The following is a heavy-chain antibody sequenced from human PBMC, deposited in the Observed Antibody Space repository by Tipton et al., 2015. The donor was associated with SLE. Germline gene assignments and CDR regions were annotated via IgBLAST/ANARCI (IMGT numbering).Heavy chain of an antibody. CDR3: ARVGALYYYDSSGYYYGY. V-gene: IGHV4-38-2*01. J-gene: IGHJ4*02. CDR1: GYSISSGYY. Sequence: LRLSCAVSGYSISSGYYWGWIRQPPGKGLEWIGSIYHSGSTYYNPSLKSRVTISVDTSKNQFSLKLSSVTAADTAVYYCARVGALYYYDSSGYYYGYWGQGTLVTVSS. CDR2: IYHSGST. D-gene: IGHD3-22*01.